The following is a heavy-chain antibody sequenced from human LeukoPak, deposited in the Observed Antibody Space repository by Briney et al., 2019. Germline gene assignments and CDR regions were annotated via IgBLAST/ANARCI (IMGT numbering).Heavy chain of an antibody. CDR3: AKDVGRLERNPDY. CDR1: GFTFSSYN. J-gene: IGHJ4*02. V-gene: IGHV3-48*04. D-gene: IGHD1-1*01. CDR2: ISGGSTTI. Sequence: GGSLRLSCTASGFTFSSYNMSWVRQASGKGLEWVSYISGGSTTIYYADSVKGRFTISRDNAKNSLYLQMNSLRAEDTALYHCAKDVGRLERNPDYWGQGTLVTVSS.